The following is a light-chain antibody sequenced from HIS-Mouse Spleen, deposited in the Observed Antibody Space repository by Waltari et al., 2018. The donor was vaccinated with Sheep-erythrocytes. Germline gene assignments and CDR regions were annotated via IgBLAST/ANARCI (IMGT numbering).Light chain of an antibody. CDR3: CSDAGSSTWV. Sequence: QSALTQPASVSGSPGQSITISCTGTSSDVGSYNLVSWYQQHPGKAPKRMIYEGSKRPSGVSNRFSGSKSGNTASLTISGLQAEDEADYYCCSDAGSSTWVFGGGTKLTVL. CDR2: EGS. CDR1: SSDVGSYNL. V-gene: IGLV2-23*01. J-gene: IGLJ3*02.